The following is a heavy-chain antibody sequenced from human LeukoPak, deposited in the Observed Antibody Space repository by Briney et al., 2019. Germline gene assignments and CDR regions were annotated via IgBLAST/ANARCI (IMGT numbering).Heavy chain of an antibody. CDR1: AFTFSSYA. CDR3: VKGRTGTTGIFED. D-gene: IGHD1-1*01. V-gene: IGHV3-23*01. CDR2: IRDSDANT. Sequence: GGSLRLSCAASAFTFSSYAINWVRQAPGKGLEWVSGIRDSDANTYYADSVKGRFTFSRDNSRSTLFLQMNSPRVDDTAVYYCVKGRTGTTGIFEDWGQGTLVTVSS. J-gene: IGHJ4*02.